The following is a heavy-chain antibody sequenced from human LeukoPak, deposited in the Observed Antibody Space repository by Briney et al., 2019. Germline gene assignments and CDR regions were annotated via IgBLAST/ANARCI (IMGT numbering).Heavy chain of an antibody. CDR2: INHSGIT. V-gene: IGHV4-38-2*02. J-gene: IGHJ4*02. CDR3: GRDRPSAYHDY. Sequence: SETLSLTCTVSSYSIRSDYYWGWIRQTPGKGLEWIASINHSGITYYNPSLKSRVTISVDMSKNQFSLKLTSVTAADTAVYYCGRDRPSAYHDYWGQGILVTVSS. CDR1: SYSIRSDYY. D-gene: IGHD3-3*01.